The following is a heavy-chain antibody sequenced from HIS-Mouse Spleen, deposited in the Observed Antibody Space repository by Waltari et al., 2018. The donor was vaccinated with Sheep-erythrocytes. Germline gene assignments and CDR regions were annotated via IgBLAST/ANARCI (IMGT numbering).Heavy chain of an antibody. J-gene: IGHJ4*02. CDR2: ISSSSSYI. CDR3: ARASIFGVVRGFDY. CDR1: EFTFRSYS. Sequence: EVQLVASGGGLVKPGVSLRLPCAASEFTFRSYSMNWVRQAPGKGLEWVSSISSSSSYIYYADSVKGRFTISRDNAKNSLYLQMNSLRAEDTAVYYCARASIFGVVRGFDYWGQGTLVTVSS. V-gene: IGHV3-21*01. D-gene: IGHD3-3*01.